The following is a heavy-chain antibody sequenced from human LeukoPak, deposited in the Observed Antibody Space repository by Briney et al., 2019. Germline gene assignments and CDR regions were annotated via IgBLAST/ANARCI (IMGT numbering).Heavy chain of an antibody. D-gene: IGHD3-22*01. Sequence: SETLSLTCTVSGGSISSDDYYWSWTRQAPGKGLEYIGYIYYTGDTHYNPSLKSRVTISLDTSKNQFSLRLNSVTAADTAVYYCARGPRGDSSEYYPGGYWGQGTLVTVSS. V-gene: IGHV4-30-4*01. J-gene: IGHJ4*02. CDR1: GGSISSDDYY. CDR2: IYYTGDT. CDR3: ARGPRGDSSEYYPGGY.